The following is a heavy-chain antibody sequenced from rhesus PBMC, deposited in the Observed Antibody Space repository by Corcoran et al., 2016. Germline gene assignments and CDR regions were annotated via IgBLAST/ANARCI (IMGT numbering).Heavy chain of an antibody. CDR2: IYWNDSK. Sequence: QVTLKESGPALVKPTQTLTLTCTFSGFSISTSGTGVGWIRQPPGKALEWLASIYWNDSKYYSTSLKSRLTISKDTSKNQVVLTMTNRDPVDTATYYCARGSYSSGWYDYWGQGVLVTVSS. J-gene: IGHJ4*01. CDR3: ARGSYSSGWYDY. V-gene: IGHV2-95*01. D-gene: IGHD6-31*01. CDR1: GFSISTSGTG.